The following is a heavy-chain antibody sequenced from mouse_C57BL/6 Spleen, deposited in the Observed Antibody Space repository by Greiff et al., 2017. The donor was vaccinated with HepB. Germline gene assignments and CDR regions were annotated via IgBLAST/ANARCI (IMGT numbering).Heavy chain of an antibody. D-gene: IGHD1-1*01. J-gene: IGHJ2*01. CDR1: GYTFTSYW. Sequence: QVQLQQPGAELVKPGASVKMSCKASGYTFTSYWITWVKQRPGQGLEWIGDIYPGSGSTNYNEKFKSKATLTVDTSSSTAYMQLSSLTSEDSAVYYCARDPSFITTVVAPFDYWGQGTTLTVSS. V-gene: IGHV1-55*01. CDR3: ARDPSFITTVVAPFDY. CDR2: IYPGSGST.